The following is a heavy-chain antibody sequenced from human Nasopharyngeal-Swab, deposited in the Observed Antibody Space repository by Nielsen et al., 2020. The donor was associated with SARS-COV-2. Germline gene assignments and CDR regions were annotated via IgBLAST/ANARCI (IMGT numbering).Heavy chain of an antibody. V-gene: IGHV3-30*03. CDR1: GFTFRNYA. D-gene: IGHD5-18*01. CDR3: AREDTAMVVDY. Sequence: GESLKISCAASGFTFRNYAMYWVRQAPGKGLEWVAVISFDGSTIYYEDSVKGRFTISRDNSKNTCNLQMNSLRAEDTAVYYCAREDTAMVVDYWGQGTLVTVSS. CDR2: ISFDGSTI. J-gene: IGHJ4*02.